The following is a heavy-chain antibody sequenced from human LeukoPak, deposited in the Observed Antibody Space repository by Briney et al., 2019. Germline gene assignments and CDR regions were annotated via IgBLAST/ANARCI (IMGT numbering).Heavy chain of an antibody. CDR3: AKDEQHKYYYDSSGYYGYDY. CDR2: ISGSGGST. D-gene: IGHD3-22*01. J-gene: IGHJ4*02. V-gene: IGHV3-23*01. Sequence: GGSLRLSCAASGFTFSSYAMSWVRQAPGKGLEWVSAISGSGGSTYYADSVKGRFTISRDNSKNTPYLQMNSLRAEDTAVYYCAKDEQHKYYYDSSGYYGYDYWGQGTLVTVSS. CDR1: GFTFSSYA.